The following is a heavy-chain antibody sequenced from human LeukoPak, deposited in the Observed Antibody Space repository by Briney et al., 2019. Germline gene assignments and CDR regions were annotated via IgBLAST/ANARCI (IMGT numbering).Heavy chain of an antibody. Sequence: SGTLSLTCAVSGASISSGYWWSWVRQAPGKGLEWIGEIYHSGSTNHNPSLKSRVTISVDKSKSQFSLNLNSVTAADTAVYYCARDHSGSQHWFDPWGQGTLVTVSS. CDR1: GASISSGYW. V-gene: IGHV4-4*02. J-gene: IGHJ5*02. CDR2: IYHSGST. CDR3: ARDHSGSQHWFDP. D-gene: IGHD1-26*01.